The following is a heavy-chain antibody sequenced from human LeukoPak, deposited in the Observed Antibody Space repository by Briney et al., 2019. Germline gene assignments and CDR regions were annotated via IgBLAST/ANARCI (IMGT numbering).Heavy chain of an antibody. CDR2: INHSGST. J-gene: IGHJ3*02. CDR3: ARPTKKNYGSGSYYNAGAFDI. CDR1: GGSFSGYY. V-gene: IGHV4-34*01. D-gene: IGHD3-10*01. Sequence: PSETLSLTCAVYGGSFSGYYWSWIRQPPGKGLEWIGEINHSGSTNYNPSRTSRVTISVDPSKNQFSLKLSSVTAADTAVYYCARPTKKNYGSGSYYNAGAFDIWGQGTMVTVSS.